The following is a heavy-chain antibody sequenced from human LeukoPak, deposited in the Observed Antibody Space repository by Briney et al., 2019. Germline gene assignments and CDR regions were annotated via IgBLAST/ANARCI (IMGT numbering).Heavy chain of an antibody. CDR3: ARSSYGSGVYNY. D-gene: IGHD3-10*01. J-gene: IGHJ4*02. CDR1: GYTFTTYG. V-gene: IGHV1-18*01. CDR2: ITTYNGDT. Sequence: ASVKVSCKASGYTFTTYGLSWVRQAPGQGLEWMGWITTYNGDTDYAQKLQGRVTMTTDTSTSTAYMELRSLRSDDTAVYYCARSSYGSGVYNYWGQGTLVTVSS.